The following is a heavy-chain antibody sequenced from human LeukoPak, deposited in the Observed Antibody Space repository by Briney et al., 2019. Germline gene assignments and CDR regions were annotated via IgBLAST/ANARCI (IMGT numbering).Heavy chain of an antibody. Sequence: ASVKVSCKASGYAFTGYYMHWVRQAPGQGLEWMGWINPNSGGTNYAQKFQGRVTMTRDTSISTAYMELSRLRSDDTAVYYCARDHRYYDFWSGQGSYYFDYWGQGTLVTVSS. V-gene: IGHV1-2*02. CDR1: GYAFTGYY. J-gene: IGHJ4*02. CDR3: ARDHRYYDFWSGQGSYYFDY. CDR2: INPNSGGT. D-gene: IGHD3-3*01.